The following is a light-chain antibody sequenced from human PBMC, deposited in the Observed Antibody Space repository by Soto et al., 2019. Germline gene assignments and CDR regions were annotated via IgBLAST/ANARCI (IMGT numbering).Light chain of an antibody. V-gene: IGKV1-39*01. J-gene: IGKJ1*01. CDR3: QHSYSTPLT. Sequence: DIQITQSPSSLSASVGDRVTITCRASQSISTYLNWYQQNPGKAPKLLIYAASSLQSGVPSRFSGSGSGTDFTLTISSLQPEDFATYYCQHSYSTPLTFGQGTKVEIK. CDR1: QSISTY. CDR2: AAS.